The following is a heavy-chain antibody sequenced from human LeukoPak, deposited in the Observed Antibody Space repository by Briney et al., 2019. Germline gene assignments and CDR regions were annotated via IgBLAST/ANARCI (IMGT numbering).Heavy chain of an antibody. V-gene: IGHV4-61*02. CDR3: ARQGGTYDKYYFDY. CDR1: GGSISSGSYY. CDR2: VYSGGGT. Sequence: SETLSLTCTVSGGSISSGSYYWSWIRQSAGKGLEWIGRVYSGGGTNYNPSLKSRVTISVDTSKNQFSLNLTSVTAADTAVYYCARQGGTYDKYYFDYWGQGTLVAVSS. D-gene: IGHD1-26*01. J-gene: IGHJ4*02.